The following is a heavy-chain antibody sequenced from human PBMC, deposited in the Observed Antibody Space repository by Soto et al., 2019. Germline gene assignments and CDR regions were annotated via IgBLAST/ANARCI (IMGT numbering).Heavy chain of an antibody. V-gene: IGHV4-38-2*01. Sequence: PSETLSLTCAVSGYSISSGYYWGWIRQPPGKGLEWIGSIYHSGSTYYNPSLKSRVTISVDTSKNQFSLKLSSVTAADTAVYYCARGGGPRGPEGTYDYYGMDVWGQGTTVTVSS. CDR3: ARGGGPRGPEGTYDYYGMDV. CDR2: IYHSGST. D-gene: IGHD3-16*01. J-gene: IGHJ6*02. CDR1: GYSISSGYY.